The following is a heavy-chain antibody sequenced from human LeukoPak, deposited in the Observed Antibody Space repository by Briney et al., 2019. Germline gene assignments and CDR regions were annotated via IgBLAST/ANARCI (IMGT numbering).Heavy chain of an antibody. CDR2: IIPIFGTA. D-gene: IGHD3-10*01. Sequence: SVKVSCKASGGTFSSYAISWVRQAPGQGLEWMGGIIPIFGTANYAQKFQGRVTITADESTSTAYMELSSLRSGDTAVYYCARGGFGELFPNWFDPWGQGTLVTVSS. J-gene: IGHJ5*02. V-gene: IGHV1-69*13. CDR1: GGTFSSYA. CDR3: ARGGFGELFPNWFDP.